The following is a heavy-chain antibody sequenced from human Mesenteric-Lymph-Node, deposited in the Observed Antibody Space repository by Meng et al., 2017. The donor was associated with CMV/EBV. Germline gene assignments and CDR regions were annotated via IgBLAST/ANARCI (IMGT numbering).Heavy chain of an antibody. CDR3: ASVGFDFWSGYSGYYGMDV. CDR2: IYMTAYNGKT. Sequence: ASVKVSCKASGYNFPTYGISWVRQAPGQGLEWMGWIYMTAYNGKTYYAQKFQDRVTMTTDTSTSTAYMELRSLRSDDTAVYYCASVGFDFWSGYSGYYGMDVWGQGTTVTVSS. D-gene: IGHD3-3*01. V-gene: IGHV1-18*01. CDR1: GYNFPTYG. J-gene: IGHJ6*02.